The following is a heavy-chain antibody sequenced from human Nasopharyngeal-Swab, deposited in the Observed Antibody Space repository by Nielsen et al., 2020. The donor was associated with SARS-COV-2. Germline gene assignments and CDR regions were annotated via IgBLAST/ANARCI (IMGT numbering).Heavy chain of an antibody. CDR3: AKDRAGVVPDAFDI. CDR1: GFTFSSNW. CDR2: ISGSGDRT. V-gene: IGHV3-23*01. Sequence: GESLKISCAASGFTFSSNWMHWVRQAPGKGLEWVSGISGSGDRTFYADSVKGRSTISRDNSQNTLFLQMNSLRADDTAVYYCAKDRAGVVPDAFDIWGQGTLVTVSP. J-gene: IGHJ3*02. D-gene: IGHD3-10*01.